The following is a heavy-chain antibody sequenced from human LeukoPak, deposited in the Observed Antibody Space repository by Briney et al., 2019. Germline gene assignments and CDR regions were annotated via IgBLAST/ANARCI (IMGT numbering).Heavy chain of an antibody. CDR1: GGSISSYY. V-gene: IGHV4-59*04. CDR2: IYYSGST. D-gene: IGHD3-16*02. J-gene: IGHJ4*02. Sequence: SETLSLTCTVSGGSISSYYWSWIRQPPGKGLEWIGYIYYSGSTYYNPSLKSRVTISVDTSKNQFSLKLSSVTAADTAAYYCTLFLGELSFFDYWGQGTLVTVSS. CDR3: TLFLGELSFFDY.